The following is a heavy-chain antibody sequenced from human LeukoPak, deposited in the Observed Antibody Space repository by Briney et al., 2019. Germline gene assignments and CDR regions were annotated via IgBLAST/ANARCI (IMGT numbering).Heavy chain of an antibody. Sequence: GGSLRLSCAASGFIFSSYAMSWVRQAPGKGLEWVSGISGIGGSTYYADSVKGRFTMSRDNSKNTLYPQMNSLRAEDTAVYYCAKDIAQGYTYGSIEQDFWGQGTLVTVSS. J-gene: IGHJ4*02. V-gene: IGHV3-23*01. CDR3: AKDIAQGYTYGSIEQDF. CDR2: ISGIGGST. D-gene: IGHD5-18*01. CDR1: GFIFSSYA.